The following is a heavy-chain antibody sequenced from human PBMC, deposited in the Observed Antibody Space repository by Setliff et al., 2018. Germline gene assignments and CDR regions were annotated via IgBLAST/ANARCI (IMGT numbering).Heavy chain of an antibody. V-gene: IGHV5-51*01. CDR3: ARVGPLTDDAFDI. CDR2: IYPADSDT. Sequence: GESLKISCKGSGYTFTNYWIAWVRQTPGKGLEYMGIIYPADSDTTYSPSLQGQVTISADKSINTAYLQWSSLKASDTAIYYCARVGPLTDDAFDIWGQGTMVTVSS. D-gene: IGHD1-26*01. J-gene: IGHJ3*02. CDR1: GYTFTNYW.